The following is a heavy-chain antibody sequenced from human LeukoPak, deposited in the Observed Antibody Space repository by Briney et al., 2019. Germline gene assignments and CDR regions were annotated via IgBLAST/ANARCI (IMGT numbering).Heavy chain of an antibody. CDR3: ARITYYYDSSGYYYYYYYMDV. D-gene: IGHD3-22*01. Sequence: GESLRISCKGSGYSFTSYWIGWVRQMPGKGLEWMGINYPGDSDTRYSPSFQGQVTISADKSISTAYLQWSSLKASDTAMYYCARITYYYDSSGYYYYYYYMDVWGKGTTVTVSS. CDR2: NYPGDSDT. V-gene: IGHV5-51*01. J-gene: IGHJ6*03. CDR1: GYSFTSYW.